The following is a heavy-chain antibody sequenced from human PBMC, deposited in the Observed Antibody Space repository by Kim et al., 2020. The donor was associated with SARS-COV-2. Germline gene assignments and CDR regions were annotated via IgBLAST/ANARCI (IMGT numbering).Heavy chain of an antibody. V-gene: IGHV4-31*03. CDR1: GGSISSGGYY. CDR3: ARDSRITMVRGVITRPDYYYGMDV. CDR2: IYYSGST. Sequence: SETLSLTCTVSGGSISSGGYYWSWIRQHPGKGLEWIGYIYYSGSTYYNPSLKSRVTISVDTSKNQFSLKLSSVTAADTAVYYCARDSRITMVRGVITRPDYYYGMDVWGQGTTVTVSS. J-gene: IGHJ6*02. D-gene: IGHD3-10*01.